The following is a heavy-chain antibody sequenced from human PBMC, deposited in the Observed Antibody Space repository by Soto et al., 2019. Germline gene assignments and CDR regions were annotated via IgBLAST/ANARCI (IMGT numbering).Heavy chain of an antibody. J-gene: IGHJ4*02. Sequence: SETLSITFTVSGGSISSYYWSWIRQPPGKGLEWIGYIYYSGSTNYNPSLKSRVTISVDTSKNQFSLKLSSVTAADTAVYYCARRYGGNLDYWGQGTLVTVSS. CDR1: GGSISSYY. V-gene: IGHV4-59*08. D-gene: IGHD1-26*01. CDR2: IYYSGST. CDR3: ARRYGGNLDY.